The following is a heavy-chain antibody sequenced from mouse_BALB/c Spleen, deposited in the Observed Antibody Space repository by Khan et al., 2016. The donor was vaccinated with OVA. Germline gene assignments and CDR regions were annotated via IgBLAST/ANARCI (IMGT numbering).Heavy chain of an antibody. V-gene: IGHV5-6*01. CDR3: ATHVTGSIAY. CDR2: ISSDGDYT. Sequence: DVQLQESGGDLVKSGGSLKLSCAASGFTFSPYSMSWVHQTPDKRLEWVATISSDGDYTYYPDSVKGRFKTSRDNAKHHLYLQMSSLRTEETAVYYCATHVTGSIAYGGQGTLVTVSA. CDR1: GFTFSPYS. J-gene: IGHJ3*01. D-gene: IGHD4-1*01.